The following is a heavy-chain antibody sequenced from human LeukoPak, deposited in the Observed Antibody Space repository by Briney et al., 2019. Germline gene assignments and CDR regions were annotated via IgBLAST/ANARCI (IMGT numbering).Heavy chain of an antibody. Sequence: QTPSHTCAISGDSVSSNSAAWNWIRQSPTRGLEWLGRTYYMSKWYVDHAVSVKSRIAINPDTSRNRFSLQLTSVTPEDSAVYYCAGGGGKFDPWGQGTLVTVSS. V-gene: IGHV6-1*01. CDR2: TYYMSKWYV. D-gene: IGHD3-16*01. CDR3: AGGGGKFDP. CDR1: GDSVSSNSAA. J-gene: IGHJ5*02.